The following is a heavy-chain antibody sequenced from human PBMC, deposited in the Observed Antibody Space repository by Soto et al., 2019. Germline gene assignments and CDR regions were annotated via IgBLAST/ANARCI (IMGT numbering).Heavy chain of an antibody. CDR2: IYYSGST. V-gene: IGHV4-31*03. CDR3: ARGGTIVVVAD. Sequence: QVQLQESGPGLVKPSQTLSLTCTVSGGSISSGGYYWSWIRQHPGKGLEWIGYIYYSGSTYYNPSLKRRVTISVDTSKSQFSLKLSSVTAADTAVYYCARGGTIVVVADWGQGTLVTVSS. J-gene: IGHJ4*02. D-gene: IGHD2-21*01. CDR1: GGSISSGGYY.